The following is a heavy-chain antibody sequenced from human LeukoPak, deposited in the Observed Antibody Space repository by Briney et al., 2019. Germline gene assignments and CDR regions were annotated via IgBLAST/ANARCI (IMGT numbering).Heavy chain of an antibody. J-gene: IGHJ4*02. CDR2: IRYDGSNK. CDR3: AKDSHPPRIVGAKGGRYFEY. Sequence: GGSLRLSCAASGFTFSSYGMHWVRQAPGKGLEWVAFIRYDGSNKYYADSVKGRFTISRDNSKNTLYLQMNSLRAEDTAVYYCAKDSHPPRIVGAKGGRYFEYGGQGTLVTVSS. CDR1: GFTFSSYG. D-gene: IGHD1-26*01. V-gene: IGHV3-30*02.